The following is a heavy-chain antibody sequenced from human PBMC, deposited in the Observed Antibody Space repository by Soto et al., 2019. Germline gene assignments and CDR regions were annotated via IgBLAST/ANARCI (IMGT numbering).Heavy chain of an antibody. D-gene: IGHD3-3*01. CDR2: ISGSGGST. J-gene: IGHJ6*02. V-gene: IGHV3-23*01. CDR1: GFTFSSYA. CDR3: AKVVRFLEWFPPVGMDV. Sequence: VGSLRLSCAASGFTFSSYAMSWVRQAPGKGLEWVSAISGSGGSTYYADSVKGRFTISRDNSKNTLYLQMNSLRAEDTAVYYCAKVVRFLEWFPPVGMDVWGQGTTVTVSS.